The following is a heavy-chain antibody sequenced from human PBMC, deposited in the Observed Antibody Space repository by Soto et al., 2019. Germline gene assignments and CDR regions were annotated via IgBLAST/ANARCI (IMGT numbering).Heavy chain of an antibody. CDR3: AKQERIYGDYLRSWYFDL. V-gene: IGHV3-23*01. CDR2: ISGSGGST. Sequence: GGSLRLSCAASGFTFSSYAMSWVRQAPGKGLEWVSAISGSGGSTYYADSVKGRFTISRDNSKNTLYLQMNSLRAEDTAVYYCAKQERIYGDYLRSWYFDLWGRGTLVTVSS. D-gene: IGHD4-17*01. CDR1: GFTFSSYA. J-gene: IGHJ2*01.